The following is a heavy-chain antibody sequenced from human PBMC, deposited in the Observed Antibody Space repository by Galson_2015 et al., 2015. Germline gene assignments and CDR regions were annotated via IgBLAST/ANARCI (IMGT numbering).Heavy chain of an antibody. CDR3: AKDPSTYYYDGSGLYYFYGMDV. Sequence: SLRLSCAASGFTFSTYGMHWVRQAPGKGLEWVSFLSYDGSNRYYADSVKGRFTISRDNSKNTLFLQMNSLRVEDTAVYYCAKDPSTYYYDGSGLYYFYGMDVWGQGTTVTVSS. CDR1: GFTFSTYG. CDR2: LSYDGSNR. J-gene: IGHJ6*02. D-gene: IGHD3-22*01. V-gene: IGHV3-30*18.